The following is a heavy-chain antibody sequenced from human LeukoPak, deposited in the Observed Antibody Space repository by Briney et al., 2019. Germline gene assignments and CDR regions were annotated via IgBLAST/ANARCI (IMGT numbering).Heavy chain of an antibody. D-gene: IGHD3-3*01. CDR1: GYTFPTSG. CDR3: ARMGSHYDFWSGYYTAFDY. J-gene: IGHJ4*02. Sequence: ASVKVSCKASGYTFPTSGISWVRQAPGQGLEWMGWISVYNHNTNYAQKFQGRVTVTTDTSTRTAYMELRSLRSDDTAVYYCARMGSHYDFWSGYYTAFDYWGQGTLVTVSS. V-gene: IGHV1-18*01. CDR2: ISVYNHNT.